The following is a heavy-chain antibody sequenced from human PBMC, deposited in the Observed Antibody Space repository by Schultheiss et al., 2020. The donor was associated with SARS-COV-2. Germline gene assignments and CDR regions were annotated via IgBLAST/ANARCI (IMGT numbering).Heavy chain of an antibody. V-gene: IGHV4-34*01. CDR3: ARDYGGNSGGFDP. Sequence: SETLSLTCAVYGGSFSDYYWSWIRQPPGKGLEWIGEINHSGSTNYNPSLKSRVTISVDTSKNQFSLKLSSVTAADTAVYYCARDYGGNSGGFDPWGQGTLVTVSS. CDR2: INHSGST. J-gene: IGHJ5*02. D-gene: IGHD4-23*01. CDR1: GGSFSDYY.